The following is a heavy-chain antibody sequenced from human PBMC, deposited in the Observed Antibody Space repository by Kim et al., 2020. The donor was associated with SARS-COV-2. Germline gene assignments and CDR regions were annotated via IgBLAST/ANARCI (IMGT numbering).Heavy chain of an antibody. Sequence: GGSLRLSCAASGFTFSAYGMGWVRQAPWKGLEWVSSVTGSGDYTYYADSVKGRFTISRDNSKNTLYLQLNSLRAEDTALYYCAKDLENPGSGRLFDSWGLGTLVTVSA. CDR1: GFTFSAYG. J-gene: IGHJ4*02. CDR3: AKDLENPGSGRLFDS. V-gene: IGHV3-23*01. CDR2: VTGSGDYT. D-gene: IGHD3-10*01.